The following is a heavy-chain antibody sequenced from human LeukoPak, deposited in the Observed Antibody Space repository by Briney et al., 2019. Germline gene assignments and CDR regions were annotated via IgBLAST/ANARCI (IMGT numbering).Heavy chain of an antibody. D-gene: IGHD6-13*01. CDR2: ISSSGNTI. J-gene: IGHJ4*02. CDR1: GFPFSDYY. V-gene: IGHV3-11*01. Sequence: GSLRLSFATSGFPFSDYYMNLIRPAPGKGLGWVSYISSSGNTIYYADSVKGRFTISRDNAKNSLYLQMNSLRAEDTAVYYCARPKYSSSWQIFDYWGQGTLVTASS. CDR3: ARPKYSSSWQIFDY.